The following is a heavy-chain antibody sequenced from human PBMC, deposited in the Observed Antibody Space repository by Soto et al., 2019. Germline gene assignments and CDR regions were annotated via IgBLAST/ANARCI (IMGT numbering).Heavy chain of an antibody. CDR1: GGSISSGGYS. Sequence: QLQLQESGSGLVKPSQTLSLTCAVSGGSISSGGYSWSWIRQPPGKGLEWIGYIYHSGSTYYNPSIKSRVTRSVDRSKNQFSLKLSSVTAADTAVYYCARGVTTVTTIDYWGQGTLVTVSS. CDR2: IYHSGST. D-gene: IGHD4-17*01. CDR3: ARGVTTVTTIDY. J-gene: IGHJ4*02. V-gene: IGHV4-30-2*01.